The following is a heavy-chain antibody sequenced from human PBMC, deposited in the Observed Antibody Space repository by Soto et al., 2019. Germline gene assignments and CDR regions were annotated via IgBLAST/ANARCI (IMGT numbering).Heavy chain of an antibody. CDR2: INPSGGST. V-gene: IGHV1-46*01. J-gene: IGHJ4*02. Sequence: ASVKVSCKASGYTFTSYYMHWVRQAPGQGLEWMGIINPSGGSTSYAQKFQGRVTISVDTSKNQFSLKLSSVTAADTAVYYCARLYVGNFISTSCPFDYGGQGPRVTVPS. D-gene: IGHD2-2*01. CDR1: GYTFTSYY. CDR3: ARLYVGNFISTSCPFDY.